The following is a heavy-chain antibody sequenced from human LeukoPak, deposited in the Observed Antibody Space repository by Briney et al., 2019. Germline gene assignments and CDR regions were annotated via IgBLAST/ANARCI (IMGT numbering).Heavy chain of an antibody. V-gene: IGHV6-1*01. CDR3: ARDRYCSGGSCYLEGYYYYGMDV. CDR1: GDSVSSNSAA. J-gene: IGHJ6*02. D-gene: IGHD2-15*01. CDR2: TYYRSKWYN. Sequence: SQTLSLTCAISGDSVSSNSAAWTWIRQSPSRGLEWLGRTYYRSKWYNDYAVSVKSRITINPDTSKNQFSLQLNSVTPEDTAVYYCARDRYCSGGSCYLEGYYYYGMDVWGQGTTVTVSS.